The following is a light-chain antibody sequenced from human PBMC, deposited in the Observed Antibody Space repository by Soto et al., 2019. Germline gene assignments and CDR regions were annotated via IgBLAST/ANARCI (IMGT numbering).Light chain of an antibody. J-gene: IGKJ2*01. CDR1: QSVGSSY. V-gene: IGKV3-20*01. CDR2: GAS. Sequence: EIVWTQSPGTLYLYPRERATLSCRASQSVGSSYLAWYQQKPGQAPRLLIYGASSRATGIPDRFSGSGSETDFTLTIRRLEPEDFAVYYCQHYYSSPYTFGQGTKVDIK. CDR3: QHYYSSPYT.